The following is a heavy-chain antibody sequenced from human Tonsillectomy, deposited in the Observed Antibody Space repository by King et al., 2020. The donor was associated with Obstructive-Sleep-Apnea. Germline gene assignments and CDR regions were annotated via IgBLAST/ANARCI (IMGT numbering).Heavy chain of an antibody. V-gene: IGHV5-10-1*01. CDR1: GYSFTNYW. CDR2: IDPSDSYT. Sequence: QLVQSGAEMKKPGESLRISCKPSGYSFTNYWITWVRQVPGKGLEWMGRIDPSDSYTNYGPSFQGQVTISTDKSNSTAYLQWNNLKASDTAMYYCARQFYETPDPPDAFDFWGQGTMVIVSS. CDR3: ARQFYETPDPPDAFDF. D-gene: IGHD3-16*01. J-gene: IGHJ3*01.